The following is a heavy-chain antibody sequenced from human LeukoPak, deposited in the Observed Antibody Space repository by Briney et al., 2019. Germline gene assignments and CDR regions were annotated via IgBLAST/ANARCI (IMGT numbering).Heavy chain of an antibody. J-gene: IGHJ4*02. D-gene: IGHD4-17*01. Sequence: SETLSLTCTVSGGSISGTYYWSWIRQPPGKGLEWIGEINHSGSTNYNPSLKSRVTISVDTSKNQFSLKLSSVTAADTAVYYCARGSYYGGNSGGPFDYWGQGTLVTVSS. CDR1: GGSISGTYY. CDR2: INHSGST. V-gene: IGHV4-34*01. CDR3: ARGSYYGGNSGGPFDY.